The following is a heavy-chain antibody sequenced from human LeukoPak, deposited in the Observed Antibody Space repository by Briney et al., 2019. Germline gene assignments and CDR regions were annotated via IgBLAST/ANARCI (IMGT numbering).Heavy chain of an antibody. CDR1: GLTFSDFW. CDR3: ATGHSYGYDF. CDR2: VKGDGRTT. V-gene: IGHV3-74*01. J-gene: IGHJ4*02. Sequence: GGSLRLSCAAPGLTFSDFWMHWVRQPPGKGLVWVALVKGDGRTTLYADSVKGRFTISRDNAKNTLYLQMNSLRADDSGVYYCATGHSYGYDFWGQGALVTVSS. D-gene: IGHD5-18*01.